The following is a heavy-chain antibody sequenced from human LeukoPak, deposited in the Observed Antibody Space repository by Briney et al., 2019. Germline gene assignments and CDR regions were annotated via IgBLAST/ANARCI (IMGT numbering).Heavy chain of an antibody. CDR1: GFTFSSYW. CDR3: ARTRRTGATQYYFDY. V-gene: IGHV3-7*01. Sequence: GGSLRLSGAASGFTFSSYWMSWVRQAPGKGLKWVANIKQDGSEKYYVDSVKGRFTISRDNAKNSLYLQMNSLRAEDTAVYYCARTRRTGATQYYFDYWGQGTLVTVSS. D-gene: IGHD1-26*01. J-gene: IGHJ4*02. CDR2: IKQDGSEK.